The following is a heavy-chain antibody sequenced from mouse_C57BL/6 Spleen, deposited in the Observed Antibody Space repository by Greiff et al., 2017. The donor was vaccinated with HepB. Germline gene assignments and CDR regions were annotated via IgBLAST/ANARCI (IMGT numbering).Heavy chain of an antibody. Sequence: EVKVEESGGGLVKPGGSLKLSCAASGFTFSDYGMHWVRQAPEKGLEWVAYISSGSSTIYYADTVKGRFTISRDNAKNTLFLQMTSLRSEDTAMYYCAIWDYDLVDYWGQGTTLTVSS. CDR2: ISSGSSTI. D-gene: IGHD2-4*01. J-gene: IGHJ2*01. CDR1: GFTFSDYG. CDR3: AIWDYDLVDY. V-gene: IGHV5-17*01.